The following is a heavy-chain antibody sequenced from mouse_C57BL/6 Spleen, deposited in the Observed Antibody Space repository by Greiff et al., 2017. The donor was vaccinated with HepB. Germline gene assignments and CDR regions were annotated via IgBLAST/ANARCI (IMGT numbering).Heavy chain of an antibody. J-gene: IGHJ1*03. D-gene: IGHD1-1*01. CDR3: AREEDYAGFDG. CDR2: ISDGGSYT. CDR1: GFTFSSYA. V-gene: IGHV5-4*01. Sequence: EVKLVESGGGLVKPGGSLKLSCAASGFTFSSYAMSWVRQTPEKRLEWVATISDGGSYTYYPDNVKGRFTISRDNAKNNLYLQMSHLKSEDTAMYYCAREEDYAGFDGWGTGTTVTVSS.